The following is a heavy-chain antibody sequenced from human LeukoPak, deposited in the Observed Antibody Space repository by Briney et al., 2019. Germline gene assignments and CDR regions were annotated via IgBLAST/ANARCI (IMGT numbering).Heavy chain of an antibody. V-gene: IGHV4-59*01. CDR2: IYWSGST. Sequence: SETLSLTCTVSGGSISSNYWSWIRQPPGKGLEWIGNIYWSGSTNYNPSLKSRVTISLDTSKNQFSLKLSSVTAVDTAVYYCARVYDSSGYDAFDIWGQGTMVTVSS. CDR1: GGSISSNY. J-gene: IGHJ3*02. D-gene: IGHD3-22*01. CDR3: ARVYDSSGYDAFDI.